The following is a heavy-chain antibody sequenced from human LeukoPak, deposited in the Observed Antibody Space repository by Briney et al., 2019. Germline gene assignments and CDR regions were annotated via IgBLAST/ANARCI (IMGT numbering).Heavy chain of an antibody. J-gene: IGHJ4*02. D-gene: IGHD2-15*01. Sequence: GASVKVSCKASGYTFTSYGISWVREAPGQGLEWMGWISAYNGNTNYAQKLQGRVTMTTGTSTSTAYMELRSLRSDDTAVYYCARASLGYCSGGSCYEGGFDYWGQGTLVTVSS. CDR2: ISAYNGNT. V-gene: IGHV1-18*01. CDR1: GYTFTSYG. CDR3: ARASLGYCSGGSCYEGGFDY.